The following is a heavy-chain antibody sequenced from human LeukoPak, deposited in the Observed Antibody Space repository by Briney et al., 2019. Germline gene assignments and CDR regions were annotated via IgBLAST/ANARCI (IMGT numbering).Heavy chain of an antibody. J-gene: IGHJ3*02. D-gene: IGHD5-18*01. CDR2: IIPILGIA. CDR1: GGTFSSYA. Sequence: ASVKVSCKASGGTFSSYAISWVRQAPGQGLEWVGRIIPILGIANYAQKFQGRVTITADKSTSTAYMELSSLRSEDTAVYYCARGRGILYIRPSDAFDIWGQGTMVTVSS. CDR3: ARGRGILYIRPSDAFDI. V-gene: IGHV1-69*04.